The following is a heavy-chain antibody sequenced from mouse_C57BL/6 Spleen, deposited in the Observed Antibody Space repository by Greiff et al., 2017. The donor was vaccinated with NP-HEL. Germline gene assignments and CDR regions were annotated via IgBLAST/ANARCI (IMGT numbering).Heavy chain of an antibody. CDR2: IHPNSGST. CDR3: ARSYYYGEGNYFDY. Sequence: QVQLKQPGAELVKPGASVKLSCKASGYTFTSYWMHWVKQRPGQGLEWIGMIHPNSGSTNYNEKFKSKATLTVDKSSSTAYMQLSSLTSEDSAVYYCARSYYYGEGNYFDYWGQGTTLTVSS. CDR1: GYTFTSYW. V-gene: IGHV1-64*01. D-gene: IGHD1-1*01. J-gene: IGHJ2*01.